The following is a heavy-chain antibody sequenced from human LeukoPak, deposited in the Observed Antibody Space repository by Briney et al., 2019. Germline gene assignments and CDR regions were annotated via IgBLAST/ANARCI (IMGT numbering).Heavy chain of an antibody. Sequence: SQTLSLTCVVSGDSVSSNSAAWNWIRQSPSRGLEWLGRTYYRSKWYNDYAVSVKSRITINPDTSENQFSLHLNSVTPEDTAVYYCAGYSYGVRPSWGQGTLVTVSS. V-gene: IGHV6-1*01. CDR2: TYYRSKWYN. D-gene: IGHD5-18*01. J-gene: IGHJ5*02. CDR3: AGYSYGVRPS. CDR1: GDSVSSNSAA.